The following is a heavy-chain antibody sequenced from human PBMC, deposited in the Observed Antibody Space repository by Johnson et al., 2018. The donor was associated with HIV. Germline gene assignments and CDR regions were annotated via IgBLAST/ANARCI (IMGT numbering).Heavy chain of an antibody. CDR1: GFTFDDYA. V-gene: IGHV3-9*01. CDR2: ISWNSGSI. J-gene: IGHJ3*02. D-gene: IGHD6-13*01. Sequence: VESGGGLVQPGRSLRLSCAASGFTFDDYAMHWVRQAPGKGLEWVSGISWNSGSIGYADSVKGRFTISRDNAKNTLYLQMNSLRAEDTAVYYCAKTSRGSSWFDAFDIWGQGTMVTVSS. CDR3: AKTSRGSSWFDAFDI.